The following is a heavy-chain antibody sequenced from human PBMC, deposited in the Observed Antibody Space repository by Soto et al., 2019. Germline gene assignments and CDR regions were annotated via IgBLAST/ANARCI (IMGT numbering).Heavy chain of an antibody. D-gene: IGHD1-26*01. V-gene: IGHV4-31*03. CDR3: AKGVGAVNYYYMDV. J-gene: IGHJ6*03. CDR1: GGSISSGGYY. CDR2: IYYSGST. Sequence: SETLSLTCTVSGGSISSGGYYWSWIRQHPGKGLEWIGYIYYSGSTYYNPSLKSRVTISVDTSKNQFSLKLSSVTAADTAVYYCAKGVGAVNYYYMDVWGKGTAVTVSS.